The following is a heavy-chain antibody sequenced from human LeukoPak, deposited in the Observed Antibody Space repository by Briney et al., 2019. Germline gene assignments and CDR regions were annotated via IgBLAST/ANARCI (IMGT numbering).Heavy chain of an antibody. J-gene: IGHJ4*02. CDR1: GGSISGYY. CDR2: INHSGIT. V-gene: IGHV4-34*01. Sequence: PSETLSLTCAVYGGSISGYYWSWIRQPPGKGLEWIGEINHSGITNYNPSLKSRVTISVDTSKNQFSLKLSSVTAADTAVYYCARSLPRRWFGELLGYFDYWGQGTLVTVYS. CDR3: ARSLPRRWFGELLGYFDY. D-gene: IGHD3-10*01.